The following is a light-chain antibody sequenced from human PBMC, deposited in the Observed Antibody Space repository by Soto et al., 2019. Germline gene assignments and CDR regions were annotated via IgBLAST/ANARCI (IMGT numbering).Light chain of an antibody. J-gene: IGKJ4*01. V-gene: IGKV1-33*01. CDR3: QQSDNLLAPT. Sequence: DIQMTQSPSTLSGSVGARVTITGRSSQTISSWLAWYQQKPGKAPKLLIFDASNLQTGVPSRFSGSGSGTDFTFTISGLQPEDFATYFCQQSDNLLAPTVGGVTEVEIK. CDR2: DAS. CDR1: QTISSW.